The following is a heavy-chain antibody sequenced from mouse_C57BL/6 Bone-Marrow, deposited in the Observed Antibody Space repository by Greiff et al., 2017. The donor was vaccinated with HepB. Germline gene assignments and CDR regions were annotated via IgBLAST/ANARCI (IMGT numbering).Heavy chain of an antibody. Sequence: QVQLQQPGAELVMPGASVKLSCKASGYTFTSYWMHWVKQRPGQGLEWIGEIDPSDSYTNYNQKFKGKSTLTVDKSSSTAYMQLSSLTSEDSAVYYCARLGYYSNYVWYFGVWGTGTTVTVSS. CDR2: IDPSDSYT. CDR1: GYTFTSYW. D-gene: IGHD2-5*01. V-gene: IGHV1-69*01. CDR3: ARLGYYSNYVWYFGV. J-gene: IGHJ1*03.